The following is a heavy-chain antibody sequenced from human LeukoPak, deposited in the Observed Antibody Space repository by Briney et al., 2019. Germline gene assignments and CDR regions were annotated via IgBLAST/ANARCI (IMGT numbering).Heavy chain of an antibody. CDR1: GGTCSSYA. CDR2: IIPILGIA. CDR3: ARPGLRYSSSHQYYYYGMDV. J-gene: IGHJ6*02. D-gene: IGHD6-13*01. Sequence: SVKVSCKASGGTCSSYAVSWVRQAPGQGLEWMGRIIPILGIANYAQKFQGRVTITADKSTSTAYMELSSLRSEDTAVYYCARPGLRYSSSHQYYYYGMDVWGQGTTVTVSS. V-gene: IGHV1-69*04.